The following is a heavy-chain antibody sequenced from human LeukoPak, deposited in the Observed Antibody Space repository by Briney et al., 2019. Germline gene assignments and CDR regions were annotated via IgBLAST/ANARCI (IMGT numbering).Heavy chain of an antibody. V-gene: IGHV1-3*01. Sequence: GASVKVSCKGSGYTFTNYAVHWVRQAPGQRLEWMGWINAGNGNTKYSQKFQGRVTITRDTSASTAYMELSSLRSEDTAVYYCARPIKAGGQGYYYGMDVWGQGTTVTVSS. J-gene: IGHJ6*02. CDR2: INAGNGNT. D-gene: IGHD4-23*01. CDR3: ARPIKAGGQGYYYGMDV. CDR1: GYTFTNYA.